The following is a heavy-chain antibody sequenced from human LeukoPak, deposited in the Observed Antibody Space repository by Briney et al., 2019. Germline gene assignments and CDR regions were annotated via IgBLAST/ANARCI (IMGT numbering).Heavy chain of an antibody. CDR3: ARVLGYCSGGSCYDLKFDP. D-gene: IGHD2-15*01. CDR1: GGSISSSDYY. Sequence: SQTLSLTCTVSGGSISSSDYYWSWIRQPPGKGLEWIGYIYYSGSTYYNPSLKSRVTISVDTSKNQFSLKLSSVTAADTAVYYCARVLGYCSGGSCYDLKFDPWGQGTLVTVSS. J-gene: IGHJ5*02. V-gene: IGHV4-30-4*08. CDR2: IYYSGST.